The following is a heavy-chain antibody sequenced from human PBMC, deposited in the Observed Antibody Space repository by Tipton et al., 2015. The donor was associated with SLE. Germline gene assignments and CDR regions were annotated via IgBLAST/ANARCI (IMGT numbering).Heavy chain of an antibody. D-gene: IGHD2-2*01. J-gene: IGHJ3*02. Sequence: GSLRLSCAASGFTFSSYSMNWVRQAPGKGLEWVSSISSSSSYIYYADSVKGRFTISRDNAKNSLYLQMNSLRAEDTAVYYCARDRGYCSSTSCHGAFDIWGQGTMVTVSS. V-gene: IGHV3-21*01. CDR2: ISSSSSYI. CDR3: ARDRGYCSSTSCHGAFDI. CDR1: GFTFSSYS.